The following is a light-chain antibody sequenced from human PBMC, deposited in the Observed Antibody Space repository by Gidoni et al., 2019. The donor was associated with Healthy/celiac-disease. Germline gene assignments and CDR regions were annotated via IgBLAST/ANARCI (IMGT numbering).Light chain of an antibody. CDR3: QAWDSSTAGVV. CDR2: QDS. CDR1: KLGDKY. J-gene: IGLJ2*01. Sequence: SYELTQPPSVSVSPGQTASIPCSGDKLGDKYACWYQQKPGQSPVLVIYQDSKRTSGIPERFSGSNSGNTATLTISGTQAMDEADYYCQAWDSSTAGVVFGGGTKLTVL. V-gene: IGLV3-1*01.